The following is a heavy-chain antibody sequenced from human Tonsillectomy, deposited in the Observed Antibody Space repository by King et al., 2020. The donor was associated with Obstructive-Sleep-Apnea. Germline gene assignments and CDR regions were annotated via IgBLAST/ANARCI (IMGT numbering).Heavy chain of an antibody. D-gene: IGHD3-10*01. V-gene: IGHV4-34*01. CDR3: ARRITMVRGVTDDY. J-gene: IGHJ4*02. CDR1: VGSFSGYY. CDR2: INHSGST. Sequence: VQLQQWGAGLLKPSETLSLTCAVYVGSFSGYYWSWIRQPPGKGLEWIGEINHSGSTNYNPSLKSRVTMSVDTSKNQFSLKLSSVTAADTAVYYCARRITMVRGVTDDYWGQGTLVTVSS.